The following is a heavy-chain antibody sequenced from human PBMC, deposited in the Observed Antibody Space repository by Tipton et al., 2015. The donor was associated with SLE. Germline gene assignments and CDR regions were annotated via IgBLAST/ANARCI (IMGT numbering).Heavy chain of an antibody. V-gene: IGHV4-61*02. J-gene: IGHJ3*02. CDR1: GGSISSGSYY. D-gene: IGHD2-21*01. CDR2: IYTSGST. CDR3: ARDIGGRGGDCYAFGI. Sequence: TLSLTCTVSGGSISSGSYYWSWIRQPAGKGLEWIGRIYTSGSTNYNPSLKSRVTISVDTSKNQFSLKLSSVTAADTAVYYCARDIGGRGGDCYAFGIWGQGTMVTVSS.